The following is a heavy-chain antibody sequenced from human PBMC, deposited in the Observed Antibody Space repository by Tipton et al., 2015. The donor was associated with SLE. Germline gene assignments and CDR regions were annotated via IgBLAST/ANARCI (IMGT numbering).Heavy chain of an antibody. D-gene: IGHD1-7*01. CDR1: GVSIGSGGYY. CDR2: IYYSGTS. Sequence: TLSLTCTVSGVSIGSGGYYWSWIRQHPGQGLEYIGYIYYSGTSYCIPSLKSRVTISVDTSKNQVSLKLTSVTAADTAVYYCARGDNWDYMEDWGQGTLVTVSS. CDR3: ARGDNWDYMED. V-gene: IGHV4-31*03. J-gene: IGHJ4*02.